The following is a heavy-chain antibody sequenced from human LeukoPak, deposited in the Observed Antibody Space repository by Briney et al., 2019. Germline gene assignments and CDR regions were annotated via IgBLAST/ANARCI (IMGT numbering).Heavy chain of an antibody. CDR1: GFTFSSSS. V-gene: IGHV3-30*01. J-gene: IGHJ4*02. CDR3: ARSRTQYYGSGIDY. D-gene: IGHD3-10*01. CDR2: ISHDGSHN. Sequence: GGSLRLSCAASGFTFSSSSMHWVRQAPAKGLEWVAVISHDGSHNYNADSMKGRFTISRDNSKNTLYLQMNSLRPEDTAVYYCARSRTQYYGSGIDYWGQGTLVTVSS.